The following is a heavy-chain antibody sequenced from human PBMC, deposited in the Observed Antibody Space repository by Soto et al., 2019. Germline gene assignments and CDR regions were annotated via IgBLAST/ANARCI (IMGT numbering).Heavy chain of an antibody. CDR3: ARGVSAGVDY. CDR1: GYSFTSLD. V-gene: IGHV1-8*01. J-gene: IGHJ4*02. Sequence: QVQLVQSGAEVREPGASVKVSCKASGYSFTSLDIIWVRQTAGQGLEWMGWMEPSTGRTGYAQKFQGRVTMTRDTSINTAYMELTTLTSDDTAFYYCARGVSAGVDYWGQGTLVIVSS. D-gene: IGHD1-26*01. CDR2: MEPSTGRT.